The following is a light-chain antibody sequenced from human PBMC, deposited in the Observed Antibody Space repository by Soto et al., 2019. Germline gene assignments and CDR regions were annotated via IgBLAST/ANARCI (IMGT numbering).Light chain of an antibody. CDR1: SSDVGGYNY. CDR2: EVS. Sequence: QSALTQPASVSGSPGQSITISCTGSSSDVGGYNYVSWHQQHPGKAPKLIIYEVSNRPSGVSNRFSGSKSGNTASLTISGLQAEDESYYYCSSYTSTSSYVVFGGGTKLTVL. CDR3: SSYTSTSSYVV. V-gene: IGLV2-14*01. J-gene: IGLJ2*01.